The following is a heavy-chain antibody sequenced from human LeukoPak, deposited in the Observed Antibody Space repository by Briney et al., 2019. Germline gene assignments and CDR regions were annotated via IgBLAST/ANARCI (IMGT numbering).Heavy chain of an antibody. V-gene: IGHV3-30*03. CDR3: ARSTLGSSWFDY. CDR2: ISYDGSNK. CDR1: GFTFSSYG. D-gene: IGHD6-13*01. J-gene: IGHJ4*02. Sequence: QTGGSLRLSCAASGFTFSSYGMHWARQAPGKGLEWVAVISYDGSNKYYADSVKGRFTISRDNSKNTLHLQMNSLRAEDTAVYYCARSTLGSSWFDYWGQGTLVTVSS.